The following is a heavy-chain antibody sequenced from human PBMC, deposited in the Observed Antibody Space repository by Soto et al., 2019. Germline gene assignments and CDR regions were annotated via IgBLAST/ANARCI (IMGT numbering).Heavy chain of an antibody. D-gene: IGHD2-2*01. V-gene: IGHV1-69*02. Sequence: QVQLVQSGAEVKKPGSSVKVSCKDSGGTFSTYSMFWVRQAPGQGLEWMGRIIPMLGIANYAQRFQDRVTINADKSTATAYMELSSLRSEDTALYLFTIGACSGEVFDIWGQGTMVTVSS. CDR2: IIPMLGIA. CDR3: TIGACSGEVFDI. J-gene: IGHJ3*02. CDR1: GGTFSTYS.